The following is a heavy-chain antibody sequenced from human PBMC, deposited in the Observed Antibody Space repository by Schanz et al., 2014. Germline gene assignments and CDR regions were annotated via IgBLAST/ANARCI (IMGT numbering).Heavy chain of an antibody. CDR1: GYTFTGYY. D-gene: IGHD1-26*01. CDR2: INPNSGGT. J-gene: IGHJ4*02. CDR3: ASDGSGRYTGFDY. Sequence: QVQLVQSGAEVKKPGASVKVSCKASGYTFTGYYLHWVRQAPGQGLEWMGRINPNSGGTNYAQKFQGRVILTSDTSISTAYMELWRLGSEDTAMYYCASDGSGRYTGFDYWGQGTLVTVSS. V-gene: IGHV1-2*06.